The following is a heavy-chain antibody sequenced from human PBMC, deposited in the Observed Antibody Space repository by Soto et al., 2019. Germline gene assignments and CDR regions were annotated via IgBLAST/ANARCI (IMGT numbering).Heavy chain of an antibody. Sequence: EVQLVESGGGLVQPGGSLRLSCAASGFTVSSNYMSWVRQAPGKGPEWVSVIYSGGSTYYADSVKGRFTISRDNSKNTLYLQMNSLRAEDTAVYYCARDGYDSSGYYPEYFQHWGQGTLVTVSS. CDR3: ARDGYDSSGYYPEYFQH. J-gene: IGHJ1*01. D-gene: IGHD3-22*01. CDR1: GFTVSSNY. V-gene: IGHV3-66*01. CDR2: IYSGGST.